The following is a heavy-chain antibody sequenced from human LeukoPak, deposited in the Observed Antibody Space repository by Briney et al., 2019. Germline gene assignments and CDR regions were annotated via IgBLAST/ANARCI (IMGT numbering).Heavy chain of an antibody. V-gene: IGHV1-18*01. CDR2: ISTYSGNT. Sequence: ASVTVSFKASVYAFIIHGITWVRQAPGQGLEWMGWISTYSGNTHYAQKFQGRVTLSKDTSTTTAYLELRSLGSDDTAVYYCARDLAVLGVVFTSYMDVWGKGTPVTVSS. CDR3: ARDLAVLGVVFTSYMDV. J-gene: IGHJ6*03. CDR1: VYAFIIHG. D-gene: IGHD3-3*01.